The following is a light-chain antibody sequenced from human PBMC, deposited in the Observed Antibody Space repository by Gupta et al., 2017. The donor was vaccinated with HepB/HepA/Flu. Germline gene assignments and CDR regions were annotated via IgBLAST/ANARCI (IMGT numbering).Light chain of an antibody. V-gene: IGKV1-27*01. CDR3: QKYNTSPFT. CDR2: AAS. J-gene: IGKJ3*01. CDR1: QGIANY. Sequence: DIHITQSPSSWLASVGDRVTITCRASQGIANYLAWFQQKPGKVPKLLIYAASTLHSGVPARFSGSRSGTDFTLTISSLQPEDVATYYCQKYNTSPFTFGPGTKVDIK.